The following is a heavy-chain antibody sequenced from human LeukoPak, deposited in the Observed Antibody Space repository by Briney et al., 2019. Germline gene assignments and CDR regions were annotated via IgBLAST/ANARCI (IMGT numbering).Heavy chain of an antibody. CDR1: GFTFSSYA. J-gene: IGHJ4*02. CDR3: AKDRGYYDSSGYYLSYFDY. CDR2: ISVSGGST. V-gene: IGHV3-23*01. D-gene: IGHD3-22*01. Sequence: GRSLRLSCAASGFTFSSYAMSWVRQPPGKGLEWVSAISVSGGSTYYADSVKGRFTISRNNSKNTLYQQMNSLRAEDTAVYYCAKDRGYYDSSGYYLSYFDYWGQGTLVTVSS.